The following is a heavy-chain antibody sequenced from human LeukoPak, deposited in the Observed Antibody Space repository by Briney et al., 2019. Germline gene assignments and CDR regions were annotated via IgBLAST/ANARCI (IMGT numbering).Heavy chain of an antibody. D-gene: IGHD2-15*01. CDR1: GYTFIGYY. CDR2: INPNTGAT. J-gene: IGHJ6*03. Sequence: ASVKVSCKASGYTFIGYYMHWVRQAPGQGLEWMGWINPNTGATKYAEKFQGRVTMTGDTSISTGYMELSSLRSEDTAVYYCARVYCSGGSCYSEFVCCYMDVWGKGTTVTVSS. CDR3: ARVYCSGGSCYSEFVCCYMDV. V-gene: IGHV1-2*02.